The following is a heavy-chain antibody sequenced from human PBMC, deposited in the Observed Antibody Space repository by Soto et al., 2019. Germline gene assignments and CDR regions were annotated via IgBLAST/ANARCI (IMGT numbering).Heavy chain of an antibody. J-gene: IGHJ4*02. V-gene: IGHV3-49*03. D-gene: IGHD1-26*01. Sequence: LRLSCTASGFTFGDYAMSWFRQAPGKGLEWVGFIRSKAYGGTTEYAASVKGRFTISRDDSKSIAYLQMNSLKTEDTAVYYCTSDSEREYLDYWGQGTLVTVSS. CDR2: IRSKAYGGTT. CDR1: GFTFGDYA. CDR3: TSDSEREYLDY.